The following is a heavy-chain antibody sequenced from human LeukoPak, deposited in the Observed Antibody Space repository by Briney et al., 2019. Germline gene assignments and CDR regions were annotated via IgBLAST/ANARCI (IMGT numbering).Heavy chain of an antibody. CDR2: INPNSGGT. J-gene: IGHJ4*02. Sequence: ASVKDSCKASGYTFTGYYMHWVRQAPGQGLEWMGWINPNSGGTNYAQKFQGRVTMTRDTSISTAYMEPSGLRSDDTAVYYCAREGHWGSSDYWGQGTLVTVSS. CDR3: AREGHWGSSDY. V-gene: IGHV1-2*02. CDR1: GYTFTGYY. D-gene: IGHD7-27*01.